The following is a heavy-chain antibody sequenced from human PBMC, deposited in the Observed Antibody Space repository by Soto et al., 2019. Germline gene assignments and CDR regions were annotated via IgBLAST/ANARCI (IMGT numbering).Heavy chain of an antibody. Sequence: QVQLEESGGGVVQPGRSLRLSCAASGFTFSSYGMNWVRQAPGKGLEWVAVIWYDGSNKYYADSVKGRFTISRDNSKKTLDLQMNSLRAEDTAVYYCARSFATRSGSYAFDIWGQGTMVTVSS. J-gene: IGHJ3*02. CDR2: IWYDGSNK. D-gene: IGHD3-10*01. CDR1: GFTFSSYG. V-gene: IGHV3-33*03. CDR3: ARSFATRSGSYAFDI.